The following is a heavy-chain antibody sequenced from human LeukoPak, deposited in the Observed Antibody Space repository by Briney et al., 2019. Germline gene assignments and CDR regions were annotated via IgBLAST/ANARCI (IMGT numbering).Heavy chain of an antibody. J-gene: IGHJ6*02. CDR1: GFTFSSYA. D-gene: IGHD6-19*01. V-gene: IGHV3-23*01. Sequence: GRSLRLSCAASGFTFSSYAMSWVRQAPGKGLEWVSAISGSGGCTYYADSVKGRFTISRDNSKNTLYLQMNSLRAEDTAVYYCAKDIAVAGHYYYGMDVWGQGTTVTVSS. CDR2: ISGSGGCT. CDR3: AKDIAVAGHYYYGMDV.